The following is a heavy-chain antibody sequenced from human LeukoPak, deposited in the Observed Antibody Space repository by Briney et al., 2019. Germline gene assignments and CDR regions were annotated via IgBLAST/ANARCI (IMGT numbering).Heavy chain of an antibody. CDR2: INHSGST. CDR3: ARDSEDIVVVPASGDY. J-gene: IGHJ4*02. V-gene: IGHV4-34*01. CDR1: GGSFSGYY. Sequence: SETLSLTCAVYGGSFSGYYWSWIRQPPGKGLEWIGEINHSGSTNYNPSLKSRVTISVDTSKNQFSLKLSSVTAADTAVYYCARDSEDIVVVPASGDYWGQGTLVTVSS. D-gene: IGHD2-2*01.